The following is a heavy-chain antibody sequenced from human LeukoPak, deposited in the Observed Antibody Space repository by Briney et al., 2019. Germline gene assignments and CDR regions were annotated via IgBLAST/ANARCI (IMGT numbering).Heavy chain of an antibody. J-gene: IGHJ5*02. V-gene: IGHV4-38-2*01. CDR2: IYHSGST. D-gene: IGHD3-3*01. Sequence: SETLSLTCAVSGYSISSGYYWGWIRQPPGKGLEWVGSIYHSGSTYCNPSLKSRVTISVDTSKNQFSLKPSSVTAADTAVYYCARHRVGSGDTYYDFWSGYSGFDPWGQGTLVTVSS. CDR1: GYSISSGYY. CDR3: ARHRVGSGDTYYDFWSGYSGFDP.